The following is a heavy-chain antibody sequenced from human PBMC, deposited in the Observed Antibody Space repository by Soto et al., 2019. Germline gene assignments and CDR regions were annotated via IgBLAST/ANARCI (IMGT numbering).Heavy chain of an antibody. V-gene: IGHV3-30*18. CDR1: GFSFSSYG. J-gene: IGHJ4*02. CDR2: ISYDGTDE. Sequence: QVQLVESGGGVVQPGRSLRLSCAASGFSFSSYGMHWVRQAPGKGLEWVAMISYDGTDEYYADSVKGRFTISRDNSKNAVYLQMNSLRAEDTAVYYCEKQESDWNGHFDYWGQGTLVTVSS. D-gene: IGHD1-1*01. CDR3: EKQESDWNGHFDY.